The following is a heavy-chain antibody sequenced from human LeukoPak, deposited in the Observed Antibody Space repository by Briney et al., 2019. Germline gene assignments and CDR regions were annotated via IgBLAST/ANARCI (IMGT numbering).Heavy chain of an antibody. CDR3: ARDNIAVAGTDY. CDR1: GFSVSSNY. V-gene: IGHV3-66*02. J-gene: IGHJ4*02. Sequence: GGSLRLSCAASGFSVSSNYMSWVRQAPGKGLEWVSVIYSGGSIYYADSVKCRFTISRDNSKNTLYLQMNSLRGEDTAVYYCARDNIAVAGTDYWGQGTLVTVSS. D-gene: IGHD6-19*01. CDR2: IYSGGSI.